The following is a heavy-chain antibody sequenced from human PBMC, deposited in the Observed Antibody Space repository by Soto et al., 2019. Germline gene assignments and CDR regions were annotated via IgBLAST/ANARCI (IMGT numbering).Heavy chain of an antibody. D-gene: IGHD5-18*01. V-gene: IGHV1-69*06. Sequence: QVQLVQSGAEVKKPGSSVKVSCKASGGTFSSYAISWVRQAPGQGLEWLGGIIPIFGTSTYAQKFQGRVTITADKSTTTAYMELSSLRSEDTAVYYCARYGWSGYSYGYLPSWFDPWGQGTLVTVSS. J-gene: IGHJ5*02. CDR3: ARYGWSGYSYGYLPSWFDP. CDR2: IIPIFGTS. CDR1: GGTFSSYA.